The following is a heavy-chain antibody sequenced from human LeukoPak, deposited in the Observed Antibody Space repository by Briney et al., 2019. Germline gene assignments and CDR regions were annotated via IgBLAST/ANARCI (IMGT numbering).Heavy chain of an antibody. D-gene: IGHD3-22*01. CDR1: AFSFSSYN. V-gene: IGHV3-23*01. CDR3: ANLLGYYDSSGYRFDP. J-gene: IGHJ5*02. Sequence: GGSLRLSCAASAFSFSSYNMNWVRQAPGKGLEWVATVNDNDGSTYYADSVKGRFTISRDNSKNTLYLQMNSLRADDTAVYYCANLLGYYDSSGYRFDPWGQGTLVTVSS. CDR2: VNDNDGST.